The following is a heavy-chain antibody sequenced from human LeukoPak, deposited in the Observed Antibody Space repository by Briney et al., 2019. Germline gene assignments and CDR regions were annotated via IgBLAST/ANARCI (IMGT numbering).Heavy chain of an antibody. Sequence: PGGSLRLSCAASGFTVSSNYMSWVRQAPGKGLEWVSVIYSGGSTYYADSVKGRFTISRDNAKNSLYLQMNSLRAEDTAVYYCARDKTSGFDYWGQGTLVTVSS. CDR1: GFTVSSNY. CDR2: IYSGGST. CDR3: ARDKTSGFDY. V-gene: IGHV3-53*01. D-gene: IGHD3-10*01. J-gene: IGHJ4*02.